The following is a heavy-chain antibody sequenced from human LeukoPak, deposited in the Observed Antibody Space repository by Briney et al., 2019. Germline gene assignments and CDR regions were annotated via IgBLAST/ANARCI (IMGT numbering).Heavy chain of an antibody. Sequence: SETLSLTCTVSGDSISSYYWSWIRQPPGMGLEWIGYIYYSGSTNCNPSLKSRVTISVDTSKNQFSLKLSSVTAADTAVYYCARQSGYSSSFDYWGQGTLVTVSS. D-gene: IGHD6-6*01. CDR1: GDSISSYY. CDR3: ARQSGYSSSFDY. V-gene: IGHV4-59*08. CDR2: IYYSGST. J-gene: IGHJ4*02.